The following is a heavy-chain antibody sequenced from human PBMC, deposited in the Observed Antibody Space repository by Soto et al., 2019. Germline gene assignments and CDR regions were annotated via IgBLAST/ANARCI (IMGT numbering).Heavy chain of an antibody. J-gene: IGHJ4*02. CDR1: GGYISSYY. CDR2: IYYSGST. D-gene: IGHD3-16*01. V-gene: IGHV4-59*01. Sequence: SETLSLTCTVFGGYISSYYWSWIRQPPGKGLEWIGYIYYSGSTNYNRSLKSRVTIAVETSKNEFSLKLSSVTAADTAVYYGARADGGYWRQGTLVTVSS. CDR3: ARADGGY.